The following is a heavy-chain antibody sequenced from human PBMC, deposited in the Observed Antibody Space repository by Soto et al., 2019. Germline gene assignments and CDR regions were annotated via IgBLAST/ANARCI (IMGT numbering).Heavy chain of an antibody. V-gene: IGHV4-39*01. CDR1: GGSISSSSYY. CDR3: ARQFRVAGLGEDY. D-gene: IGHD6-19*01. CDR2: IYYSGST. J-gene: IGHJ4*02. Sequence: QLQLQESGPGLVKPSETLSLTCTVSGGSISSSSYYWGWIRQPPGKGLEWIGSIYYSGSTYYNPSLKSRVTISVDTSKNQFSLKLSSVTAADTAVYYCARQFRVAGLGEDYWGQGTLVTVSS.